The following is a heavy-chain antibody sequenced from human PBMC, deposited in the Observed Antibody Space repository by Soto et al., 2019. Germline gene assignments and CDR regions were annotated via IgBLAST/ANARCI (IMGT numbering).Heavy chain of an antibody. CDR1: GFSLTTKAVA. CDR2: VYGSDDK. CDR3: XXXXXXXXXDH. J-gene: IGHJ4*02. Sequence: QITLQESGPTLVKPTETLTLTCTFSGFSLTTKAVAVGWVRQPPGKALGWLAIVYGSDDKLYNPSLKSRLTXTXHTSKRHVVLTLTNMAPMDTXTYXXXXXXXXXXXDHWGQGTLVTVSS. V-gene: IGHV2-5*01.